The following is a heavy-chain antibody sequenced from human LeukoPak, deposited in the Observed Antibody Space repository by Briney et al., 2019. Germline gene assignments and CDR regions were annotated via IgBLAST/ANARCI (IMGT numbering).Heavy chain of an antibody. Sequence: GGSLRLSCAASGFAFSSYAMTWVRQAPGKGLEWVSGISGGGDYTGYAHSVKGRFTFSRDNSKNIVYLQMNSLRAEDTAVYYCAKRDSSVVAPRTFDYWGQGTLVTVSS. CDR2: ISGGGDYT. V-gene: IGHV3-23*01. CDR1: GFAFSSYA. CDR3: AKRDSSVVAPRTFDY. D-gene: IGHD5-12*01. J-gene: IGHJ4*02.